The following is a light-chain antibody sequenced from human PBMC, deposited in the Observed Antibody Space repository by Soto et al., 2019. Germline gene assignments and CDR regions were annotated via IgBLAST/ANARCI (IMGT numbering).Light chain of an antibody. CDR1: NNDIGAYNY. J-gene: IGLJ2*01. Sequence: QSALTQPASVSGSPGQAITISCTGTNNDIGAYNYVSWYQQHPGKAPKLMIADVSNRPSGVSDRFSGSKSGNTASLTISGLQAEDEAYYYCCSYTGSSTLLFGGGTKVTVL. CDR3: CSYTGSSTLL. V-gene: IGLV2-14*01. CDR2: DVS.